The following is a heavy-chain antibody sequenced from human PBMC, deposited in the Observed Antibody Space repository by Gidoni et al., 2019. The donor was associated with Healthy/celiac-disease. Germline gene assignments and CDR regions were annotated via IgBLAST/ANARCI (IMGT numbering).Heavy chain of an antibody. CDR3: ARQVTGYSSGPRFDP. CDR2: IYYSGST. D-gene: IGHD6-19*01. Sequence: QLQLQESGPGLVKPSETLSLTCTVSGGSISSSSYYWGWIRQPPGKGLEWIGSIYYSGSTYYNPSLKSRVTISVDTSKNQFSLKLSSVTAADTAVYYCARQVTGYSSGPRFDPWGQGTLVTVSS. V-gene: IGHV4-39*01. CDR1: GGSISSSSYY. J-gene: IGHJ5*02.